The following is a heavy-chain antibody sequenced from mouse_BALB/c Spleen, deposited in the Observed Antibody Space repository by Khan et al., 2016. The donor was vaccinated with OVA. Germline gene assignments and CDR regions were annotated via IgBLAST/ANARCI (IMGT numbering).Heavy chain of an antibody. D-gene: IGHD2-14*01. CDR2: INTYTGEP. CDR1: GYTFTNYG. J-gene: IGHJ4*01. CDR3: SRVGYSGTMDY. Sequence: QIQLVQSGPELKKPGETVKISCKASGYTFTNYGMNWAKQAPGKGLKWTGWINTYTGEPTYADDFKGRFAFSLETSASTAYLQINNLKNEDTATYFCSRVGYSGTMDYWGQGTSVTVSS. V-gene: IGHV9-3-1*01.